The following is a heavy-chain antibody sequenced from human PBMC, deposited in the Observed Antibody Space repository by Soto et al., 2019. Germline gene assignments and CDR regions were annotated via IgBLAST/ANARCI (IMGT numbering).Heavy chain of an antibody. J-gene: IGHJ4*02. Sequence: GGSLRLSCAASGFTFRSYPMHWVRQAPGKGLEWVAIVSYDGITKYADSVKGRFTISRDNSNNTLLLQMNSLRTEDTAVYYCTKEGLFWSGSFDSWGQGTLVTVSS. V-gene: IGHV3-30-3*02. D-gene: IGHD3-3*01. CDR3: TKEGLFWSGSFDS. CDR2: VSYDGITK. CDR1: GFTFRSYP.